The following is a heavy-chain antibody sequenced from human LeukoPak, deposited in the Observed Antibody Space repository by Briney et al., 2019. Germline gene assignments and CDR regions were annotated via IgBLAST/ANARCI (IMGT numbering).Heavy chain of an antibody. J-gene: IGHJ3*02. CDR3: ARAPEGEYYYGSSGGPAFDI. CDR1: GGSISIYY. Sequence: PSETLSLTCSVSGGSISIYYWTWIRQIPGKGLEWIGYIYYTETTNYNLLFESRPTTSVDTSKDQFSLKLTSVTAADTAVYYCARAPEGEYYYGSSGGPAFDIWGQGTMVTVSS. D-gene: IGHD3-10*01. CDR2: IYYTETT. V-gene: IGHV4-59*12.